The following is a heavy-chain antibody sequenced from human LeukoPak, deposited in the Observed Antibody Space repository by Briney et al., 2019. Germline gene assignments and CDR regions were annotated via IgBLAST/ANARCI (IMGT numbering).Heavy chain of an antibody. J-gene: IGHJ4*02. CDR2: IYSGGTT. CDR3: ARGSDSSGYYYFDY. CDR1: GFTVSSYY. V-gene: IGHV3-66*01. Sequence: GGSLRLSCAASGFTVSSYYMNWVRQAPEKGLEWISIIYSGGTTYYADSVKGRFTISRDNSKNTLYLQMNSLRAEDTAVYYCARGSDSSGYYYFDYWGQGTLVTVSS. D-gene: IGHD3-22*01.